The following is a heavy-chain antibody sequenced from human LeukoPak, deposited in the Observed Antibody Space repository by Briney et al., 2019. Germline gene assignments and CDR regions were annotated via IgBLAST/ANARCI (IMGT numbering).Heavy chain of an antibody. Sequence: SETLSLTCTVSGGSITPYYWSWIRQPPGKGLEWIGDIYYSGSTSYNPSPKSRVTISLDTSKNQFSLKLRSVTAADTAVYYCARGYSSGVPGYWGQGTLVTVSS. CDR3: ARGYSSGVPGY. V-gene: IGHV4-59*01. D-gene: IGHD6-19*01. CDR2: IYYSGST. J-gene: IGHJ4*02. CDR1: GGSITPYY.